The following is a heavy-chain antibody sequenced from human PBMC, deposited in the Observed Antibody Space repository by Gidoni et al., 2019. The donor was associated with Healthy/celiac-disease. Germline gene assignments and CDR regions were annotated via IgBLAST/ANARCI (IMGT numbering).Heavy chain of an antibody. J-gene: IGHJ5*02. CDR1: GFTFDDYA. D-gene: IGHD2-15*01. Sequence: EVQLVESGGGLVQPGRSLRLSCAASGFTFDDYAMHWVRQAPGKGLEWVSGISWNSGSIGYADSVKGRFTISRDNAKNSLYLQMNSLRAEDTALYYCAKDIVEDLSLSNWFDPWGQGTLVTVSS. CDR2: ISWNSGSI. CDR3: AKDIVEDLSLSNWFDP. V-gene: IGHV3-9*01.